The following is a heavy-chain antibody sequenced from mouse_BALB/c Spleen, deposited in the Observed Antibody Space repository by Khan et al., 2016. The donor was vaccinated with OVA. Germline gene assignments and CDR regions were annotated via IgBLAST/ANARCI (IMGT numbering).Heavy chain of an antibody. D-gene: IGHD4-1*01. V-gene: IGHV5-6*01. CDR1: GFTFSTYG. CDR2: INSDGDYT. CDR3: ASHLTGSFAY. J-gene: IGHJ3*01. Sequence: EVMLVESGGDLVKPGGSLRLSCAASGFTFSTYGMSWVRQPPDKRLEWVATINSDGDYTYYPDTVKGRFTISRNNAENTLYLHMSSLQYDETAIIDSASHLTGSFAYWGQGTLVTVSA.